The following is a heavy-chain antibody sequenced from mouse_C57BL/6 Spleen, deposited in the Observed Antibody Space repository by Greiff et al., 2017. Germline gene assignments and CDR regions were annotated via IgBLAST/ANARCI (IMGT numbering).Heavy chain of an antibody. CDR2: IDPETGGT. CDR1: GYTFTDYD. D-gene: IGHD1-1*01. J-gene: IGHJ3*01. Sequence: VKLQESGAELARPGASVTLSCKASGYTFTDYDMRWVKQTPVHGLEWIGAIDPETGGTAYNQKFKGKAIPTADKSSSTAYMELRSLPSEDSAVYYCTYGSSTAWYAYWGQGTLVTVSA. V-gene: IGHV1-15*01. CDR3: TYGSSTAWYAY.